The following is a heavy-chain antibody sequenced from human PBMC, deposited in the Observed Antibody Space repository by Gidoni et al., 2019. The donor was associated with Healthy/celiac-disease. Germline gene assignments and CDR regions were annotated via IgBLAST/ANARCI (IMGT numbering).Heavy chain of an antibody. J-gene: IGHJ3*02. V-gene: IGHV3-74*01. CDR2: INSDGSST. CDR3: AREGMTLDAFDI. Sequence: EVQLVESGGGVVQPGGSLRLSCAASGFTFSSYWMHWVRQAPGKGLVWVSRINSDGSSTSYADSVKGRFTISRDNAKNTLYLQMNSLRAEDTAVYYCAREGMTLDAFDIWGQGTMVTVSS. CDR1: GFTFSSYW.